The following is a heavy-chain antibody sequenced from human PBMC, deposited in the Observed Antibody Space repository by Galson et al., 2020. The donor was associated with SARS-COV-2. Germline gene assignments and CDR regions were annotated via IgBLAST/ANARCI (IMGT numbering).Heavy chain of an antibody. CDR1: GYTFTYYG. Sequence: ASVKVSCKASGYTFTYYGITWVRQAPGQGLEWMGWISAYGNTKYTERLQGRVTMTRDTSTNTAYLELRSLISDDTAVYFCARDEESSSADLSYYDGLDVWGQGTTVTVSS. D-gene: IGHD3-22*01. CDR2: ISAYGNT. J-gene: IGHJ6*02. V-gene: IGHV1-18*04. CDR3: ARDEESSSADLSYYDGLDV.